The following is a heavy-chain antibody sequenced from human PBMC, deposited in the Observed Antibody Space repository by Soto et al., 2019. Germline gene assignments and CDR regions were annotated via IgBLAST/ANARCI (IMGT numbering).Heavy chain of an antibody. J-gene: IGHJ2*01. CDR2: IYYSGST. CDR1: GGSISSYY. Sequence: QVQLQESGPGLVKPSETLSLTCTVSGGSISSYYWSWIRQPPGKGLEWIGYIYYSGSTNYNPSLKSPVTTSVDTSTNQSALKLSSVTAADAAVYYCARSIWYFARWGRGTLVTVSS. V-gene: IGHV4-59*08. CDR3: ARSIWYFAR.